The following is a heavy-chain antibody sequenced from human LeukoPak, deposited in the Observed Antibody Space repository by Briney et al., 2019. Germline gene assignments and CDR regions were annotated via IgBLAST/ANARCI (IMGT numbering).Heavy chain of an antibody. J-gene: IGHJ4*02. V-gene: IGHV3-21*01. CDR2: ISSSSRYI. CDR3: ARGSDTAMVLFSCFDY. Sequence: PGGSLRLSCAASGFTFSSYSIYWVRQAPGKGLEWVSSISSSSRYINYADSVKGRFTISRDNAKNSLFLQMNSLRAEDTAVYYCARGSDTAMVLFSCFDYWGQGTLVTVSS. D-gene: IGHD5-18*01. CDR1: GFTFSSYS.